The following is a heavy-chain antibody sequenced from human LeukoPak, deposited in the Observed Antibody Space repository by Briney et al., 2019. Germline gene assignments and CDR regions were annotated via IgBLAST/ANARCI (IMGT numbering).Heavy chain of an antibody. J-gene: IGHJ4*02. CDR3: AKKVGLVSAPLYYFDL. D-gene: IGHD6-6*01. Sequence: GGSQRLSCAASGFTFSSYAMSWVRQAPGKGLEWVSATSGPGGSRDYADSVKGRFTISRDNSKNTLYLQMNSLRAEDTAIYYCAKKVGLVSAPLYYFDLWGQGTLVTVSS. V-gene: IGHV3-23*01. CDR1: GFTFSSYA. CDR2: TSGPGGSR.